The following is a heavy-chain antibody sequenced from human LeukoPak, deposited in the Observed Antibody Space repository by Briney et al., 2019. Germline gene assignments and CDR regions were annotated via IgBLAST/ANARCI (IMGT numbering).Heavy chain of an antibody. D-gene: IGHD3-10*01. J-gene: IGHJ3*02. Sequence: PGESLKISCKGSGYLFSNCWIAWVRQMPGEGLGWVGVVYPGSVSDTRYSPSIQGQVTVSADKSISTAYLKWTSPKASDTAIYYCARNHYYGAGTYYNVFDAFDIWGQGTMVTVSS. V-gene: IGHV5-51*01. CDR1: GYLFSNCW. CDR3: ARNHYYGAGTYYNVFDAFDI. CDR2: VYPGSVSDT.